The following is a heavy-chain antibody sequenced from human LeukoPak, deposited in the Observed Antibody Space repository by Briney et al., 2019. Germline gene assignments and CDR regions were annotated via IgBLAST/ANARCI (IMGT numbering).Heavy chain of an antibody. D-gene: IGHD3-10*01. Sequence: SETLSLTCTVSGGSISSDWYWGWVRQPPGNGLEWIGAIYRNGDTYYNPSLKSRVTISLDTSKNQFSLKLTSVTAADTAVYYCATRGYWGQGTLVTVSS. J-gene: IGHJ4*02. CDR2: IYRNGDT. CDR1: GGSISSDWY. V-gene: IGHV4-38-2*02. CDR3: ATRGY.